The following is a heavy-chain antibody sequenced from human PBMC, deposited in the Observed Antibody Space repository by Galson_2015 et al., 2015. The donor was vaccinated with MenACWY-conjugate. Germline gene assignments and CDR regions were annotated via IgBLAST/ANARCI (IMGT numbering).Heavy chain of an antibody. D-gene: IGHD6-13*01. Sequence: SLRLSCAASGFTFSSNTMNWVRQAPGKGLEWVSSISSAGSSIYYADSVKGRFTISRDNAENTLYLQMNSLRAEDTAVYYCATGSSWYTWFDPWGQGTLVTVSS. CDR1: GFTFSSNT. CDR2: ISSAGSSI. J-gene: IGHJ5*02. V-gene: IGHV3-48*01. CDR3: ATGSSWYTWFDP.